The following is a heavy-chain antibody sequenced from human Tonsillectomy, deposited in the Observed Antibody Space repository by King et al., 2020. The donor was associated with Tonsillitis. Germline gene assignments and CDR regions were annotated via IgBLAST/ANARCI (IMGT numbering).Heavy chain of an antibody. Sequence: VQLVESGGGVVQPGGSLRLSCAASGFTFSSYGMHGVRQAPGKGLEWVAFIRFDGSNKYYADSVKGRFTISRDNSKNTLYLQMNSLRAEDTAVYYCAKEYYVFWIGYPSGWFAPWGQGTLVTVPS. J-gene: IGHJ5*02. CDR2: IRFDGSNK. D-gene: IGHD3-3*01. V-gene: IGHV3-30*02. CDR3: AKEYYVFWIGYPSGWFAP. CDR1: GFTFSSYG.